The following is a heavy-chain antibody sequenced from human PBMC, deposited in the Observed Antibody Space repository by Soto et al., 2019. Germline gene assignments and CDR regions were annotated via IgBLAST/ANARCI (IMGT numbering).Heavy chain of an antibody. J-gene: IGHJ4*02. CDR1: GSSFSTYY. D-gene: IGHD6-13*01. Sequence: SETLSLTCTVSGSSFSTYYWTWIRQPPGKGLEWIGEINHSGSTNYNPSLKSRVTMSLDTSRNQFSLKLTSVTAADTAIYHCARERRVVGGYSSNWYDYFDHWGRGALVTVSS. CDR2: INHSGST. CDR3: ARERRVVGGYSSNWYDYFDH. V-gene: IGHV4-34*01.